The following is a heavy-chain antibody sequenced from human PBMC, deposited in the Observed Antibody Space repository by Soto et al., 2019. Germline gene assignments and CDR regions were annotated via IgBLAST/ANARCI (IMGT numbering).Heavy chain of an antibody. CDR2: INPSGGST. CDR1: GYTFTSNY. J-gene: IGHJ6*03. CDR3: ARDQEIESNPVRGPGEYYMDV. D-gene: IGHD4-4*01. V-gene: IGHV1-46*03. Sequence: GASVKVSCKASGYTFTSNYMHWVRQAPGQGLEWMGIINPSGGSTSYAQKFQGRVTMTRDTPTSTVYMELSSLRSEDTAVYYCARDQEIESNPVRGPGEYYMDVWGKGTTVTVSS.